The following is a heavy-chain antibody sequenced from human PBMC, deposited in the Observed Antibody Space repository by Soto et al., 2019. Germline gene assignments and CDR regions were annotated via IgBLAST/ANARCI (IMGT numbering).Heavy chain of an antibody. CDR1: GYTFTSYT. D-gene: IGHD2-8*01. CDR3: ARVYGDYYGMDV. CDR2: INAGNGNT. V-gene: IGHV1-3*01. Sequence: QVPVVQSGAEVKKPGASVKVSCKASGYTFTSYTMHWVRQAPGQRLEWMGWINAGNGNTKYSQKFQGRVTIARDTSANTAYMELSSLRSEDTAVYYCARVYGDYYGMDVWGQGTTVTVSS. J-gene: IGHJ6*02.